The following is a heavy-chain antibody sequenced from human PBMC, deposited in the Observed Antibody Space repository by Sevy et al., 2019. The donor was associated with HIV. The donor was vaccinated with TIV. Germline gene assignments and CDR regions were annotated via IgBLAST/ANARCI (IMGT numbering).Heavy chain of an antibody. CDR2: IFRSGGVT. J-gene: IGHJ3*02. Sequence: GGSLRLSCAASGFTFSNYAMNWVRQAPGKGLEWVSTIFRSGGVTYYADSVKGRCTISRDNFKNTLNLQMHSLRAEDTAVYYCAGGRYDSSGSFDGFDIWGQGTMVTVSS. V-gene: IGHV3-23*01. CDR1: GFTFSNYA. D-gene: IGHD3-22*01. CDR3: AGGRYDSSGSFDGFDI.